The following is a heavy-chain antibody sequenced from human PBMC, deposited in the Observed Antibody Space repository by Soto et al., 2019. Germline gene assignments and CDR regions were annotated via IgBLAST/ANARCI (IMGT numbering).Heavy chain of an antibody. J-gene: IGHJ4*02. D-gene: IGHD6-19*01. V-gene: IGHV1-18*01. CDR3: ARASSYIAMAEGWLDF. CDR2: ISGYNGNT. Sequence: QVQLVQSGGEVKKPGASVKVSCKASGYTFKKYGISWLRQAPGQGPEWMGWISGYNGNTNYAQKFQGRVTVTTDPSTTTGFMELTNLRPDDTALYYCARASSYIAMAEGWLDFWGQGTRVTVSS. CDR1: GYTFKKYG.